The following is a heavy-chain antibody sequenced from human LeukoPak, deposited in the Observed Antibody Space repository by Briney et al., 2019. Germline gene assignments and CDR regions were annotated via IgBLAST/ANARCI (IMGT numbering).Heavy chain of an antibody. Sequence: GGSLRLSCAASGFTFSSYSMNWVRQAPGKGLEWVSSISSSSSYIYYADSVKGRFTISRDDAKNSLYLQMNSLRAEDTAVYYCARGASGPGVATIVYWGQGTLVTVSS. CDR3: ARGASGPGVATIVY. V-gene: IGHV3-21*01. CDR1: GFTFSSYS. CDR2: ISSSSSYI. J-gene: IGHJ4*02. D-gene: IGHD5-12*01.